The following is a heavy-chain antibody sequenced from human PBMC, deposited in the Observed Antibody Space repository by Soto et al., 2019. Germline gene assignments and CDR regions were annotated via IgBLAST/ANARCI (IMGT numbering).Heavy chain of an antibody. D-gene: IGHD6-19*01. CDR2: ISVYNGNT. Sequence: QVQLVQSGAEVKKPGASVKVSCKASGYTFTNYGITWVRQAPGQGLEWMGWISVYNGNTKYAQKFQGRVTMTTDTSTATAYLXXRSLXXXDTXVYFXXSERXSGWYAGGPPLVYWGQGTLVTVSS. J-gene: IGHJ4*02. CDR1: GYTFTNYG. CDR3: XSERXSGWYAGGPPLVY. V-gene: IGHV1-18*01.